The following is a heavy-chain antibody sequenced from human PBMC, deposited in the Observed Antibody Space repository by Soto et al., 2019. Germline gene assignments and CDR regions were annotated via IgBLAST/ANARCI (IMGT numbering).Heavy chain of an antibody. CDR3: ARGGRFCSSTSCYSVYYYYYYMDV. J-gene: IGHJ6*03. Sequence: SETLSLTCAVYGGSFSGYYWSWIRQPPGKGLEWIGEINHSGSTNYNPSLKSRVTISVDTSKNQFSLKLSSVTAADTAVYYCARGGRFCSSTSCYSVYYYYYYMDVWGKGTTVTVSS. CDR1: GGSFSGYY. V-gene: IGHV4-34*01. D-gene: IGHD2-2*01. CDR2: INHSGST.